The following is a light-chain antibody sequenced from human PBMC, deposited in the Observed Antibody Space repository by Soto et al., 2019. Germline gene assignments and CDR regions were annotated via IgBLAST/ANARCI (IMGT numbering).Light chain of an antibody. CDR3: QHRSDWPALT. V-gene: IGKV3-15*01. CDR2: SAS. Sequence: EIVMTQSPATLSVSPGARATLSCRASQSISYNLAWYQQKPGQAPRVLIYSASTRATGIPARFSGSGSGTEFTLTISSLQSEDFAVYYCQHRSDWPALTFGGGTKV. CDR1: QSISYN. J-gene: IGKJ4*01.